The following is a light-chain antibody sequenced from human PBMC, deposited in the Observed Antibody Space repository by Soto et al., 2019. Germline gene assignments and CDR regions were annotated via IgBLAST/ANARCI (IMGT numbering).Light chain of an antibody. CDR1: QNINNH. V-gene: IGKV1-39*01. J-gene: IGKJ4*01. CDR2: AAS. Sequence: DIQMTQSPSSLSASLGDRVTITCRASQNINNHLNWYQQRPGKAPKVLIWAASSLQRGVPSRFTGSGSGTDFTLTINSLQREDFATYYRQQSSSTPLTFGGGTKVEIK. CDR3: QQSSSTPLT.